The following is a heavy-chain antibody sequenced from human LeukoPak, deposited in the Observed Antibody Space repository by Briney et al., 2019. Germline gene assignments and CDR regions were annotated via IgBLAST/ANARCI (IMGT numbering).Heavy chain of an antibody. Sequence: SETLSLTCTVSGDSLSSSRYYWGWVRQPPGTGVEGIGSIHYSGGTCHTPSLNTRVVIFIDTSKTHFSLPLTSVTAADKAVYYCSRHRGPTGPDSGGQGTLVTVSA. CDR2: IHYSGGT. CDR3: SRHRGPTGPDS. V-gene: IGHV4-39*01. CDR1: GDSLSSSRYY. J-gene: IGHJ4*02. D-gene: IGHD1-14*01.